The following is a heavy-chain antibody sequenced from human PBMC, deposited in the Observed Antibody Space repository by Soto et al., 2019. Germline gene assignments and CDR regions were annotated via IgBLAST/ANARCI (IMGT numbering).Heavy chain of an antibody. Sequence: LRLSCAASGFTFSSYAMHWVRQAPGKGLEWVAVISYDGSNKYYADSVKGRFTISRDNSKNTLYLQMNSLRAEDTAVYYCARSLGYQLPLYGMDVWGQGTTVTVSS. CDR3: ARSLGYQLPLYGMDV. D-gene: IGHD2-2*01. V-gene: IGHV3-30-3*01. CDR2: ISYDGSNK. CDR1: GFTFSSYA. J-gene: IGHJ6*02.